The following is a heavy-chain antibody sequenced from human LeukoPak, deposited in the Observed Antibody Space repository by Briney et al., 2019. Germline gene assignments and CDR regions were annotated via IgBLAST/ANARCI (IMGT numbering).Heavy chain of an antibody. V-gene: IGHV1-58*01. J-gene: IGHJ4*02. CDR2: IVVGSSNI. D-gene: IGHD6-19*01. Sequence: SVKVSCKASEFTFRTYAVQWVRQARGQRLEWIGWIVVGSSNIKYAEKFQERVTFTRDMSTSTAYMELSGLRSEDTAVYYCATGGGWPHFDYWGQGTLVTVSS. CDR1: EFTFRTYA. CDR3: ATGGGWPHFDY.